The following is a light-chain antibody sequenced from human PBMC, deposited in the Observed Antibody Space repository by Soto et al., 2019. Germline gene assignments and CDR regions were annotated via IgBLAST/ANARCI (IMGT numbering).Light chain of an antibody. J-gene: IGKJ1*01. CDR2: DAS. CDR3: QQYNSYSPVT. V-gene: IGKV1-5*01. Sequence: DIQMTQSPSTLSASVGDRVTITCRASQSISSWLAWYQQKPGKAPKLLIYDASSLESGVPSRLSGSGSGTEFTPAISSLQPDDFATYYCQQYNSYSPVTFGQGTKVEIK. CDR1: QSISSW.